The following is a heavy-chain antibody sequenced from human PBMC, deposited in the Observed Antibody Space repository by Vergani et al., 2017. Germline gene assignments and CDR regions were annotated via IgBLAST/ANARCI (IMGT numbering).Heavy chain of an antibody. CDR2: ISGSGGST. CDR3: AKVEILELLLFPFDY. D-gene: IGHD3-3*01. CDR1: GFTFSSYA. V-gene: IGHV3-23*01. J-gene: IGHJ4*02. Sequence: EVQLLESGGGLVQPGGSLRLSCAASGFTFSSYAMSWVRQAPGKGLEWVSAISGSGGSTYYADSVKCRFTISRDNSKNTLYLQMNSLRAEDTAVYYCAKVEILELLLFPFDYWGQGTLVTVSS.